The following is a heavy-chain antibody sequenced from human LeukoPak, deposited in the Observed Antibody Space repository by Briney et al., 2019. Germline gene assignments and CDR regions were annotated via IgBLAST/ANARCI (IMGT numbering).Heavy chain of an antibody. CDR1: GFTFSSYW. D-gene: IGHD5-12*01. J-gene: IGHJ6*02. V-gene: IGHV3-7*01. Sequence: PGGSLRLSCAASGFTFSSYWMSWVRQAPGKGLEWVANIKQDGSKKYYVDSVKGRFTISRDNAKNSLYLQMNSLRAEDTAVYYCVRAGRVATIWPYYYYYGMDVWGQGTTVTVSS. CDR2: IKQDGSKK. CDR3: VRAGRVATIWPYYYYYGMDV.